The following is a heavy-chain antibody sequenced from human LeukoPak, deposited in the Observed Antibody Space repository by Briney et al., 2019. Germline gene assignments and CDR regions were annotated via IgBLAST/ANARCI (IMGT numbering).Heavy chain of an antibody. Sequence: SETLSLTCAVYGGSFSGYYWSWIRQPPGKGLEWIGEINHSGSTNYNPSLKSRVTISVDTSKNQFSLKLSSVTAVDTAVYYCARGHYDSSGYYFLYWFDPWGQGTLVTVSS. J-gene: IGHJ5*02. D-gene: IGHD3-22*01. CDR3: ARGHYDSSGYYFLYWFDP. V-gene: IGHV4-34*01. CDR1: GGSFSGYY. CDR2: INHSGST.